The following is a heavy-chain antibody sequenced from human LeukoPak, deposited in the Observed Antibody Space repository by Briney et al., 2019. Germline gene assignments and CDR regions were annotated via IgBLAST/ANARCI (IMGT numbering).Heavy chain of an antibody. Sequence: GRSLRLSCAASGFTFSSYGMHWVRQAPGKGLEWVAVISYDGSNKYYADSVKGRFTISRDNSKNTLYLQMNSLRAEDTAVYYCAREYSGYLALDYWGQGTLVTVSS. CDR3: AREYSGYLALDY. V-gene: IGHV3-30-3*01. J-gene: IGHJ4*02. D-gene: IGHD5-12*01. CDR2: ISYDGSNK. CDR1: GFTFSSYG.